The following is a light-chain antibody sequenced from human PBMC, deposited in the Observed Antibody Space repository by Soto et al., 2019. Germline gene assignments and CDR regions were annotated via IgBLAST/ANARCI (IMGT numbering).Light chain of an antibody. CDR2: STN. Sequence: QTVVTQEPSFSVSPGGTVTLTCGLSSGSVSSSDYPSWYQQTPGQAPRPLIYSTNTRSSGVPDRFSGYILGNKAALTITGAQADDESHYYCVLYMGRGIWVFGGGTKVTVL. CDR1: SGSVSSSDY. J-gene: IGLJ3*02. CDR3: VLYMGRGIWV. V-gene: IGLV8-61*01.